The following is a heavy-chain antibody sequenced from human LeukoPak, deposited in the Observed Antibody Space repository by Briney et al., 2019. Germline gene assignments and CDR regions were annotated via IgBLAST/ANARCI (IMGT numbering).Heavy chain of an antibody. CDR2: IRYDGSNK. CDR3: AKAVSSGWDYYYMDV. D-gene: IGHD6-19*01. V-gene: IGHV3-30*02. J-gene: IGHJ6*03. Sequence: WGSLRLSCAASGFTFSSYGMHWVRQAPGKGLEWVAFIRYDGSNKYYADSVKGRFTMSRDNSKNTLYLQMNSLRAEDTAVYYCAKAVSSGWDYYYMDVWGKGTTVTISS. CDR1: GFTFSSYG.